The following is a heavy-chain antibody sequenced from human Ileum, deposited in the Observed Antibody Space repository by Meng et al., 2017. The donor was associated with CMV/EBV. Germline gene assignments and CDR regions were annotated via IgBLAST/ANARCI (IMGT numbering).Heavy chain of an antibody. V-gene: IGHV3-23*01. CDR3: ARRYFGYFDY. D-gene: IGHD2/OR15-2a*01. CDR2: ILGSGANT. Sequence: GGSLRLSCAASGFTFSDYAMDWVRQAPGRGLEWVSAILGSGANTYYADSVKGRFTISRDNSKNTLYLQMNSLRAEDTAVYYCARRYFGYFDYWGQGTLVTVSS. J-gene: IGHJ4*02. CDR1: GFTFSDYA.